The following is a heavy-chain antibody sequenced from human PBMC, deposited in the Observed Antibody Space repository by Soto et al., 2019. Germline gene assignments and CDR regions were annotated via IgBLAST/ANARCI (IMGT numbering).Heavy chain of an antibody. J-gene: IGHJ6*02. CDR2: LDPEDGET. D-gene: IGHD3-9*01. V-gene: IGHV1-24*01. Sequence: EASVKVSCKVSGYTLTELSMHWVRQAPGKGLEWMGGLDPEDGETIYAQKFQGRVTMTEDTSTDTAYMELSSLRSEDTAVYYCATVGHYDILTGYLHSYGMDVWGQGTTVTVSS. CDR1: GYTLTELS. CDR3: ATVGHYDILTGYLHSYGMDV.